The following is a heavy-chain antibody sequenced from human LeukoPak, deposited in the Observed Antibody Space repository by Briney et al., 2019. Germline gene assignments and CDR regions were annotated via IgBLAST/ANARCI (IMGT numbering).Heavy chain of an antibody. D-gene: IGHD3-10*01. CDR3: AKPPRMGVRGVTGYFQH. CDR2: INHSGGT. J-gene: IGHJ1*01. Sequence: SETLSLTCTVSGGSISSYYWSWIRQPPGKGLEWIGEINHSGGTNYNPSLKSRVTISVDTSKNQFSLKLSSVTAADTAVYYCAKPPRMGVRGVTGYFQHWGQGTLVTVSS. V-gene: IGHV4-34*01. CDR1: GGSISSYY.